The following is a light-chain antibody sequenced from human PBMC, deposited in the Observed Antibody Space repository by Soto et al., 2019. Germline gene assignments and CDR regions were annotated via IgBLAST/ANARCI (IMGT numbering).Light chain of an antibody. CDR1: QSVSNSY. CDR2: GAS. CDR3: QQYGSSPYT. V-gene: IGKV3-20*01. Sequence: EIVSTQSPGTLSLSPGERATLSCRASQSVSNSYLAWYQQKPGQAPRLLIYGASSRATGIPDRFSGSGSGTDFTLTIAGLEPEDFAVYYCQQYGSSPYTFGQGTELEIK. J-gene: IGKJ2*01.